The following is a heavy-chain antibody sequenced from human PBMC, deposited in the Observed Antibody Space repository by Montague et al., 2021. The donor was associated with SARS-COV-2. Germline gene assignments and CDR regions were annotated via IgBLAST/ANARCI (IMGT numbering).Heavy chain of an antibody. Sequence: SETLSLTCSVSGGSISGYYWSWIRQPPGKGLEWIGYIYYTGSTKYNPSLKSRVTMSLDRPTNRFSLRLNSVTAADTAMYYCARAQNTCFIANCVNYFDFWGLGAQVTVSS. J-gene: IGHJ4*02. D-gene: IGHD1-1*01. CDR2: IYYTGST. CDR3: ARAQNTCFIANCVNYFDF. V-gene: IGHV4-59*01. CDR1: GGSISGYY.